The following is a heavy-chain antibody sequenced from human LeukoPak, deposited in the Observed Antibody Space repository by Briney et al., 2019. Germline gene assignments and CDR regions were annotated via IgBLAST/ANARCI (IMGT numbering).Heavy chain of an antibody. Sequence: PGGSLRLSCAASGFTFSSYAMHWVRQAPGKGLEWVAVISYDGSNKYYADSVKGRFTIPRDNSKNTLYLQMNSLRAEDTAVYYCASLGYSSGWWGDYWGQGTLVTVSS. CDR1: GFTFSSYA. J-gene: IGHJ4*02. CDR3: ASLGYSSGWWGDY. CDR2: ISYDGSNK. V-gene: IGHV3-30-3*01. D-gene: IGHD6-19*01.